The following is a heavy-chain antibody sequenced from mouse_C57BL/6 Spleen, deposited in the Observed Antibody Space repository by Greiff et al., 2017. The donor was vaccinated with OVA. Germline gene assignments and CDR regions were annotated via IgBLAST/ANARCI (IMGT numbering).Heavy chain of an antibody. CDR1: GYAFSSSW. V-gene: IGHV1-82*01. J-gene: IGHJ3*01. CDR2: FYPGDGDT. CDR3: AISWDGYLFAY. D-gene: IGHD4-1*01. Sequence: QVQLQQSGPELVKPGASVKISCKASGYAFSSSWMNWVKQRPGKGLEWIGRFYPGDGDTNYNGKFKGKATLTADKSSSTAYMQLSSLTSEDSAVYFCAISWDGYLFAYWGQGTLVTVSA.